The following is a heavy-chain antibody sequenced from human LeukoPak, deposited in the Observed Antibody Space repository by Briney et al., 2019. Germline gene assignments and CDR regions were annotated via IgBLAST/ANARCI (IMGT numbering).Heavy chain of an antibody. CDR1: GGSFSGYY. J-gene: IGHJ4*02. V-gene: IGHV4-34*01. D-gene: IGHD3-22*01. CDR2: INHSGST. CDR3: ARGAYYYDSSGYYYAYYFDY. Sequence: SETLSLXCAVYGGSFSGYYWRWIRRPPGKGLEWIGEINHSGSTNYNPSLKSRVTISVDTSKNQFSLKLSSVTAADTAVYYCARGAYYYDSSGYYYAYYFDYWGQGTLVTVSS.